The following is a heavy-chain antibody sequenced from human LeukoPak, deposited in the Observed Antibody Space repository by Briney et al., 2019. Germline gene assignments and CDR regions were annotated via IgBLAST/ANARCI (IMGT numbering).Heavy chain of an antibody. CDR3: TRIGSGVRGSYTFDY. V-gene: IGHV3-49*03. Sequence: GGSPRLSCTASGFTFGDYSMSWFRQAPGKGLEWVGFIRSKTYGGTPEYAASVKGRFSISRDDSKRVAYLQMNSLKTEDTALYYCTRIGSGVRGSYTFDYWGQGTLVTVSS. CDR2: IRSKTYGGTP. J-gene: IGHJ4*02. CDR1: GFTFGDYS. D-gene: IGHD1-26*01.